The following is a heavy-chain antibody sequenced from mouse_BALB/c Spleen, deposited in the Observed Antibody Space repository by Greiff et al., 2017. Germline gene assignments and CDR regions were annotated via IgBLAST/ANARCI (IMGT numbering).Heavy chain of an antibody. V-gene: IGHV3-8*02. Sequence: EVKLQESGPSLVKPSQTLSLTCSVTGDSITSGYWNWIRKFPGNKLEYMGYISYSGSTYYNPSLKSRISIIRDTSKNQYYLQLNSVTTEDTATYYCARSDYDWHYYAMDYWGQGTSVTVSA. D-gene: IGHD2-4*01. CDR1: GDSITSGY. J-gene: IGHJ4*01. CDR2: ISYSGST. CDR3: ARSDYDWHYYAMDY.